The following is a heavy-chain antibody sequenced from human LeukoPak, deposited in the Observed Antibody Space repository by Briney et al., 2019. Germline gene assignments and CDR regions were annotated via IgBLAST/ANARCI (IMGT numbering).Heavy chain of an antibody. CDR2: INSDGSST. D-gene: IGHD6-13*01. CDR3: ARGGALVPFDY. J-gene: IGHJ4*02. V-gene: IGHV3-74*01. CDR1: GFTFSNCW. Sequence: PGGSLRLSCAASGFTFSNCWMHWVRQAPGKGLVWVSRINSDGSSTTYADSVKGRFTISRDNAKNTLYLQMNSLRAEDTAVYYCARGGALVPFDYWGQGTLVTVSS.